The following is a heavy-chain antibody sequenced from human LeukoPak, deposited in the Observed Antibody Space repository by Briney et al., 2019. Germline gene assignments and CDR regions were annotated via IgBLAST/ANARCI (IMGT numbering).Heavy chain of an antibody. CDR3: ARGPSYSGSYSEYYFDY. CDR2: IIPIFGTA. Sequence: GASVKVSCKASGGTFSSYAISWVRQAPGQGLEWMGGIIPIFGTANYAQKFQGRVTITADESTSTAYMELSSLRSEDTAVYYCARGPSYSGSYSEYYFDYWGQGTLVTVSS. J-gene: IGHJ4*02. D-gene: IGHD1-26*01. V-gene: IGHV1-69*13. CDR1: GGTFSSYA.